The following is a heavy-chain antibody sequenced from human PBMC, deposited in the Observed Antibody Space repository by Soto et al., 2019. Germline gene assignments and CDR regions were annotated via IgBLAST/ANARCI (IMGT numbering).Heavy chain of an antibody. V-gene: IGHV1-2*02. CDR3: ARSHCTDGICYTEVIPS. J-gene: IGHJ4*02. D-gene: IGHD2-8*01. Sequence: QVELVQSGTEVKKPGASVKVSCEASSFTFIDFYIHWLRQVPGQGLEWMGWLNAKNGGTRYAEKFKDRVTLTRDRSVRTAYLELQRLRSDDTAVYYCARSHCTDGICYTEVIPSWGQGTLVTVS. CDR1: SFTFIDFY. CDR2: LNAKNGGT.